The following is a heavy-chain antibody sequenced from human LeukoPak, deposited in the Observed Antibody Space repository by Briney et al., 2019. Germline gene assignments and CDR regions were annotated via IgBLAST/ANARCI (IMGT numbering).Heavy chain of an antibody. Sequence: PSETLPLTCAVYGGSFSGYYWSWIRQPPGKGLEWIGEINHSGNSNYNPSLKSRVTISVDTSKNQFSLKLSSVTAADTAVYYCASRFRNWANRKTYYFDYWGQGTLVTVSS. V-gene: IGHV4-34*01. J-gene: IGHJ4*02. CDR2: INHSGNS. D-gene: IGHD7-27*01. CDR1: GGSFSGYY. CDR3: ASRFRNWANRKTYYFDY.